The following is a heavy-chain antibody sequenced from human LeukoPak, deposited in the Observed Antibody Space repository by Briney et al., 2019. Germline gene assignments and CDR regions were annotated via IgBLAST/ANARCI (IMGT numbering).Heavy chain of an antibody. CDR1: GGSISISSGGYY. CDR2: IYYSGST. J-gene: IGHJ4*02. CDR3: ARDKLRYYDSGAYEGYYFDY. V-gene: IGHV4-31*03. Sequence: SETLSLTCTVSGGSISISSGGYYWSWIRQHPGKGLEWIGYIYYSGSTYYNPSLKSRVTISLGTSQNQFSLRLTSVTAADTAVYYCARDKLRYYDSGAYEGYYFDYWGQGTLVTVSS. D-gene: IGHD3-22*01.